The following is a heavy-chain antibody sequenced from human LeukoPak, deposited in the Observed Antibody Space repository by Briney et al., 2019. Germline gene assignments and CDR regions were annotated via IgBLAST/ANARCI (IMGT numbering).Heavy chain of an antibody. CDR2: ISRSSSTI. V-gene: IGHV3-48*01. Sequence: PGGSLRLSCAASGFTFSSYSMNWVRQAPGKGLEWVSYISRSSSTIYYADSVKGRFTISRDNAKNSLYLQMNSLRAEDTAVYYCAGGKGDAFDIWGQGTMVTVSS. J-gene: IGHJ3*02. CDR1: GFTFSSYS. CDR3: AGGKGDAFDI.